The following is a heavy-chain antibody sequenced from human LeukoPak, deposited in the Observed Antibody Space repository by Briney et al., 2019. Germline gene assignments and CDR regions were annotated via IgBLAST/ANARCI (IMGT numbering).Heavy chain of an antibody. CDR1: GFTFSSYA. V-gene: IGHV3-23*01. Sequence: GESLRLSCAASGFTFSSYAMSWVRQAPGKGLEWVSDISGSGSSTNYADSVKGRFTISRDNSKNTLFLQMNSLRAEDTAVYYCAKGPSFYYDSSGYYNYWGQGTLVTV. CDR2: ISGSGSST. J-gene: IGHJ4*02. D-gene: IGHD3-22*01. CDR3: AKGPSFYYDSSGYYNY.